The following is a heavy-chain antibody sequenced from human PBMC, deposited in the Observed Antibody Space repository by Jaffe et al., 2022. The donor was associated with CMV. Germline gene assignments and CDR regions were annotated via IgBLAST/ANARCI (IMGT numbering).Heavy chain of an antibody. V-gene: IGHV4-59*01. CDR2: FYSGANF. D-gene: IGHD1-26*01. CDR3: ARDLLHGGYYYGMDV. CDR1: GGSMSGYY. Sequence: QVHLQESGPGLVQPSETLSLTCTVSGGSMSGYYWTWIRQAPGKRLQWIGFFYSGANFNYNPSLKSRVTISLDTSKNQFSLKLSSVTAADTAVYYCARDLLHGGYYYGMDVWGPGTTVTVSS. J-gene: IGHJ6*02.